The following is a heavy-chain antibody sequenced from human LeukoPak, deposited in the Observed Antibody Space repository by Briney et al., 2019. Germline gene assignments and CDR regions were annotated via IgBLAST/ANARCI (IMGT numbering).Heavy chain of an antibody. J-gene: IGHJ5*02. V-gene: IGHV4-59*12. CDR3: ARGARSSSSWRLGNWFDP. Sequence: PSETLSLTCTVSGGSISSYYWSWIRQPPGKGLEWIGYIYYSGSTNYNPSLKSRVTISVDTSKNQFPLKLSSVTAADTAVYYCARGARSSSSWRLGNWFDPWGQGTLVTVSS. CDR1: GGSISSYY. CDR2: IYYSGST. D-gene: IGHD6-13*01.